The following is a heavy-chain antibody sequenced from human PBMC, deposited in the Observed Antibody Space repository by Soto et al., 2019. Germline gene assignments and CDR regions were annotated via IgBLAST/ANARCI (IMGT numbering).Heavy chain of an antibody. CDR3: ARDPLAAAGPHHYYGMDV. Sequence: GGSLRLSCAASGFTFSSYAMSWVRQAPGKGLEWVSAISGSGGSTYYADSVKGRFTISRDNSKNTLYLQMNSLRAEDTAVYYCARDPLAAAGPHHYYGMDVWGQGTTVTVSS. J-gene: IGHJ6*02. CDR1: GFTFSSYA. V-gene: IGHV3-23*01. CDR2: ISGSGGST. D-gene: IGHD6-13*01.